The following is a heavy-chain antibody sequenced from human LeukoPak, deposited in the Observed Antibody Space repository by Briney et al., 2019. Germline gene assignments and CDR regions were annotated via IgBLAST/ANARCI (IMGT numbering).Heavy chain of an antibody. J-gene: IGHJ4*02. CDR2: INSDGSST. Sequence: GGSLRLSCAASGFTFSSYGMHWVRQAPGKGLVWVSRINSDGSSTSYADSVKGRFTISRDNAKNTLYLQMNSLRAEDTAVYYCARGGYYYGSGSYPDWGQGTLVTVSS. CDR1: GFTFSSYG. D-gene: IGHD3-10*01. V-gene: IGHV3-74*01. CDR3: ARGGYYYGSGSYPD.